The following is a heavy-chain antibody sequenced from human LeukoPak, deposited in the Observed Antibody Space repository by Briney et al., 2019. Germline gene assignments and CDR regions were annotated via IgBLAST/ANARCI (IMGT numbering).Heavy chain of an antibody. CDR2: IIPILGIA. CDR3: ARDLEMATIQGYYYYGMDV. D-gene: IGHD5-24*01. V-gene: IGHV1-69*04. Sequence: SVKVSCKASGYTFTSYGISWVRQAPGQGLEWMGRIIPILGIANYAQKFQGRVTITADKSASTAYMELSSLRSEDTAVYYCARDLEMATIQGYYYYGMDVWGQGTTVTVSS. J-gene: IGHJ6*02. CDR1: GYTFTSYG.